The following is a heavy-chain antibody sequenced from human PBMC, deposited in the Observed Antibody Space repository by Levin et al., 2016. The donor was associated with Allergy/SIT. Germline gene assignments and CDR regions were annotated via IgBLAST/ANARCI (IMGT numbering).Heavy chain of an antibody. D-gene: IGHD2-15*01. J-gene: IGHJ3*02. Sequence: SETLSLTCTVSGGSISSGGYYWSWIRQHPGKGLEWIGYIYYSGSTYYNPSLKSRVTISVDTSKNQFSLKLSSVTAADTAVYYCARDAITGWSNRPNAFDIWGQGTMVTVSS. V-gene: IGHV4-31*03. CDR1: GGSISSGGYY. CDR2: IYYSGST. CDR3: ARDAITGWSNRPNAFDI.